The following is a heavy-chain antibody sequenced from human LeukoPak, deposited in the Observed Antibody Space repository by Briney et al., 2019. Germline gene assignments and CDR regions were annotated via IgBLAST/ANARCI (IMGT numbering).Heavy chain of an antibody. D-gene: IGHD3-10*01. J-gene: IGHJ5*02. V-gene: IGHV3-23*01. CDR1: GFTFSDNR. CDR2: ISDSGEVT. CDR3: AKGASYYSFDP. Sequence: GGSLRLSCGVSGFTFSDNRMSWFGQAPGQGLEWVASISDSGEVTFKADSVKGRFTISRDNSKNALYLQMNYLRAEDTAVYYCAKGASYYSFDPWGQGTQVAVSS.